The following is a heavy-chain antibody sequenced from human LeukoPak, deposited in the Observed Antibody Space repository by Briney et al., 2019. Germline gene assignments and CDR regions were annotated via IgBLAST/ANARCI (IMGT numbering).Heavy chain of an antibody. CDR1: GYTFTSYG. V-gene: IGHV1-18*01. CDR2: ISAYNGNT. J-gene: IGHJ4*02. CDR3: ARRSSSGYYGYFDY. Sequence: ASGKVSCKASGYTFTSYGISWVRQAPGQGLEWRGWISAYNGNTNYAQKLQGRVTMTTDTSTSTAYMELRSLRSDDTAVYYCARRSSSGYYGYFDYWGQGTLVTVSS. D-gene: IGHD3-22*01.